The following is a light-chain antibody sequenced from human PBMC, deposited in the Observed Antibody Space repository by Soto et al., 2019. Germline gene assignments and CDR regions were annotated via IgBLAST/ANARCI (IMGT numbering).Light chain of an antibody. CDR3: QQYNNWPPYT. V-gene: IGKV3-15*01. J-gene: IGKJ2*01. CDR1: QSVSSN. Sequence: TQSPGTLSSSPGERATLSCRASQSVSSNYLAWYQQKPGQAPRLLIYGASTRATGIPARFGGSGSETEFTLTISSLQSEDFAVYYCQQYNNWPPYTFGQGTKVDIK. CDR2: GAS.